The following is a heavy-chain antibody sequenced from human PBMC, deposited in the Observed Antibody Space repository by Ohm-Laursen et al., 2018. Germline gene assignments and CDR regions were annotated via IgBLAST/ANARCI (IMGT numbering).Heavy chain of an antibody. D-gene: IGHD3-10*01. CDR2: ISFSGSHI. V-gene: IGHV3-21*01. J-gene: IGHJ5*02. CDR3: ARAPRFGEPNNWFDP. CDR1: GFTFSSYS. Sequence: SLRLSCAASGFTFSSYSMNWVRQAPGKGLEWVSSISFSGSHIYYADSVKGRFTISRDNAKTTLYLQMNSLRAEDTAVYYCARAPRFGEPNNWFDPWGQGTLVTVSS.